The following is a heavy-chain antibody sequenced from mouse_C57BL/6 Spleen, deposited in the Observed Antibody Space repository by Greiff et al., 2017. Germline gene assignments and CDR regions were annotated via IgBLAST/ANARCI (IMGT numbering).Heavy chain of an antibody. V-gene: IGHV5-4*01. Sequence: EVQGVESGGGLVKPGGSLKLSCAASGFTFSSYAMSWVRQTPEKRLEWVATISDGGSYTYYPDNVKGRFTISRDNAKNNLYLQMSHLKSEDTAMYYCARGGSGTGVFAYWGQGTLVTVSA. D-gene: IGHD4-1*01. J-gene: IGHJ3*01. CDR3: ARGGSGTGVFAY. CDR1: GFTFSSYA. CDR2: ISDGGSYT.